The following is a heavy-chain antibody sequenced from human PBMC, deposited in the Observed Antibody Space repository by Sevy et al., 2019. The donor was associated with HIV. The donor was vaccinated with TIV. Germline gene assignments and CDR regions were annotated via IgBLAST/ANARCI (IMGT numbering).Heavy chain of an antibody. Sequence: GGSLRLSCAASGFTFSSYGIHWVRQAPGKGLEWVAYIRYDGSNIYYADSVKGRFIISRDNSKNSLDLQMDSLRGDDTAFYYCARDRVITVPFDAFDLWGEGTMVTVSS. CDR3: ARDRVITVPFDAFDL. J-gene: IGHJ3*01. D-gene: IGHD3-16*01. CDR2: IRYDGSNI. CDR1: GFTFSSYG. V-gene: IGHV3-30*02.